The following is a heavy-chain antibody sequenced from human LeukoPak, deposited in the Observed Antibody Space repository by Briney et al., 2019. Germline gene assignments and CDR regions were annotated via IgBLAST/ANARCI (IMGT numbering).Heavy chain of an antibody. V-gene: IGHV4-34*01. CDR2: INHSGST. CDR3: ARARYYYGSGSEYPDY. Sequence: SETLSLTCAVYGGSFSGYYWSWIRQPPGKGLEWIGEINHSGSTNYNPSLKSRVTISVDTSKNQFSLKLSSVTAADTAVYYCARARYYYGSGSEYPDYWGQGTLVTVSS. D-gene: IGHD3-10*01. CDR1: GGSFSGYY. J-gene: IGHJ4*02.